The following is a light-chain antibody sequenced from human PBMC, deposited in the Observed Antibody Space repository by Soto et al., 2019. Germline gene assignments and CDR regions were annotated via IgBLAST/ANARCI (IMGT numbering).Light chain of an antibody. CDR1: QSIGSW. CDR2: DAS. Sequence: DFQMTQSPSTLSASVGDKVTMTCRASQSIGSWLAWYQQKPGKAHKVLIYDASSLESGVPSRFSGSGSGTEFTLYITSLQPDDFATYYCQKYNSYFGQGTRLEIK. V-gene: IGKV1-5*01. CDR3: QKYNSY. J-gene: IGKJ5*01.